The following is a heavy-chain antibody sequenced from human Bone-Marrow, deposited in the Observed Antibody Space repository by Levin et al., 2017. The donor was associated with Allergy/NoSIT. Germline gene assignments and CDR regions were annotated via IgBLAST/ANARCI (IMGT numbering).Heavy chain of an antibody. D-gene: IGHD3-10*01. CDR2: INYVGNT. Sequence: SETLSLTCSVSGVSITNSNYEWGWIRQPPGKGLEWIGTINYVGNTFYNPSLKARVTISVDTSKNQFSLKLNSVTAADGAVHYCARTFYSGSGRFDLWGRGTLVTVSS. CDR1: GVSITNSNYE. V-gene: IGHV4-39*01. CDR3: ARTFYSGSGRFDL. J-gene: IGHJ2*01.